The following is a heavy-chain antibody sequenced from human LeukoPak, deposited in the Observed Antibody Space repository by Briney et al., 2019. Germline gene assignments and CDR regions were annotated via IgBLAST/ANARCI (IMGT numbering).Heavy chain of an antibody. Sequence: GASVKVSCKASGYTFTSYYMHWVRQAPGQGLEWMGIINPSGGSTSYAQKFQGRVTMTRDTSTSTVYMELSSLRSEDTAVYYCASQIAAAGIFFPLGYWGQGTLVTVSS. J-gene: IGHJ4*02. CDR3: ASQIAAAGIFFPLGY. D-gene: IGHD6-13*01. CDR1: GYTFTSYY. CDR2: INPSGGST. V-gene: IGHV1-46*01.